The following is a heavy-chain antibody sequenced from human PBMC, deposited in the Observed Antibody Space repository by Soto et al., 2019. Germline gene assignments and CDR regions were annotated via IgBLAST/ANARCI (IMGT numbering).Heavy chain of an antibody. D-gene: IGHD4-17*01. Sequence: GGSLRLSCAASGFTFDDYAMHWVRQAPGKGLEWVSGISWNSGSIGYADSVKGRFTISRDNAKNSLYLQMNSLRAEDTALYYCAKDGKTTGTTLYYFDYWGQGTLVTVSS. V-gene: IGHV3-9*01. CDR1: GFTFDDYA. CDR3: AKDGKTTGTTLYYFDY. CDR2: ISWNSGSI. J-gene: IGHJ4*02.